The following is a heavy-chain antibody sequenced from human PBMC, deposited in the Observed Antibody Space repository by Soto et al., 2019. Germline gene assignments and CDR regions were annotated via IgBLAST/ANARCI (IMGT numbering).Heavy chain of an antibody. V-gene: IGHV3-30*18. CDR1: GFTFSSYG. Sequence: GGSLRLSCAASGFTFSSYGMHWVRQAQGKGLEWVAVISYDGSNKYYADSVKGRFTISRDNSKNTLYLQMNSLRAEDTAVYYCAKGGASSSWDVFDYWGQGTLVTVSS. D-gene: IGHD6-13*01. CDR2: ISYDGSNK. J-gene: IGHJ4*02. CDR3: AKGGASSSWDVFDY.